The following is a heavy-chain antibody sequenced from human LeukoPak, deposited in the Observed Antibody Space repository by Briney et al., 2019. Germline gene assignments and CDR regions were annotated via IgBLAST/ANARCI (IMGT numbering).Heavy chain of an antibody. CDR3: ARHGNYYDTSQSDP. CDR1: GYSISSGYY. D-gene: IGHD3-22*01. Sequence: PSETLSLTCAVSGYSISSGYYWGWIRQPPGKGLEWIGSVYHSGSTYYNPSLKSRVTISVDTSKNQFSLKQSSVTAADTAVYYCARHGNYYDTSQSDPWGQGTLVTVSS. CDR2: VYHSGST. J-gene: IGHJ5*02. V-gene: IGHV4-38-2*01.